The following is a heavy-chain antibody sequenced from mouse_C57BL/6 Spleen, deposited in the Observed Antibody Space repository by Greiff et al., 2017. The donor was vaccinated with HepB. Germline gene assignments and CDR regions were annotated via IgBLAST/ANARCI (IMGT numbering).Heavy chain of an antibody. D-gene: IGHD1-1*01. Sequence: VQLQQSGAELVKAGASVKMSCKASGYTFTSYWMHWVKQRLGQGLEWFAETNPTNGRTYYNEKFKSQATLTVDKSSSTAYMLLSGPTFEDSAVYYCARSKKIVATYFDCWGQGTTLTVSS. V-gene: IGHV1S81*02. CDR2: TNPTNGRT. CDR1: GYTFTSYW. CDR3: ARSKKIVATYFDC. J-gene: IGHJ2*01.